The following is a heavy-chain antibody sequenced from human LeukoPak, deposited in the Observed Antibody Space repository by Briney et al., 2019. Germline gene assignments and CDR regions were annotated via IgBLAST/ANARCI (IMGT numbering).Heavy chain of an antibody. V-gene: IGHV1-2*02. D-gene: IGHD4-11*01. CDR2: MNPNSGGT. J-gene: IGHJ5*02. Sequence: GASVKISCKASGYIFTDYYIHWVRQAPGQGLEWMGWMNPNSGGTYYPRKFQGRVTMTRDTSLRTAYMELSRLRSDDTAVYYCARDRPTTRHNWFDPWGQGTLVTVSS. CDR1: GYIFTDYY. CDR3: ARDRPTTRHNWFDP.